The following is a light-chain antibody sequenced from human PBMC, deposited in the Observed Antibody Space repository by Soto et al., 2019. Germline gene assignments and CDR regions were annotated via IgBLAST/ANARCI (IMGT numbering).Light chain of an antibody. V-gene: IGKV3-15*01. J-gene: IGKJ2*01. CDR2: DAS. CDR1: QSISRN. CDR3: QQYNTYS. Sequence: EIVLTQSPATLSVSPGERATLSCRASQSISRNLAWYQQKPGQAPTVLIYDASTRATGIPATFSGSGSGTDFTLTISSLQSEDFATYDCQQYNTYSFGQGTKLEIK.